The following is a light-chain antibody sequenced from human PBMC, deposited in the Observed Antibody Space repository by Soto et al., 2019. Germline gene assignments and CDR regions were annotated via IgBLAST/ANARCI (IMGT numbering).Light chain of an antibody. J-gene: IGKJ1*01. CDR1: ENINTW. CDR3: QQYNSYSRT. V-gene: IGKV1-5*03. CDR2: KAS. Sequence: DIQMTQSPSTLSASVGDRVTITCRASENINTWLAWYQQQPGKAPKLLIYKASSLQSGAPPRFSGTGSGTEFTLTISSLQPDDFATYFCQQYNSYSRTFGQGTKVDIK.